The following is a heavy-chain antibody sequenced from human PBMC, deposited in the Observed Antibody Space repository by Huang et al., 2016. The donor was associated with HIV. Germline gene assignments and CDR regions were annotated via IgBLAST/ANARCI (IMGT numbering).Heavy chain of an antibody. CDR3: AREIMISFGGPFDP. J-gene: IGHJ5*02. Sequence: QVHLQQRGAGLLKPSETLSLTCAVYGGSFSGYYWNWIRQSPGKGLEWIGQINHGGITNYNPSLESRVTMSVDPSKKQFSLKLSSVSVADSAVYYCAREIMISFGGPFDPWGQGTLVIVSS. CDR2: INHGGIT. V-gene: IGHV4-34*01. D-gene: IGHD3-16*01. CDR1: GGSFSGYY.